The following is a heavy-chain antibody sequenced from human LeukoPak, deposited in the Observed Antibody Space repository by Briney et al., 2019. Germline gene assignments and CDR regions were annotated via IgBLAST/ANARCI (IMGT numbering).Heavy chain of an antibody. D-gene: IGHD6-19*01. CDR1: GFTFSSYA. Sequence: GVLILSCAASGFTFSSYAMSLVRQAPGKGLEWGSAISGSGGSTYYADSVKGLFTISRDNSKNTLYLKMNSLRAEDTAVYYCAKGQYSSGPGDFDYWGQGTLVTVSS. V-gene: IGHV3-23*01. CDR3: AKGQYSSGPGDFDY. J-gene: IGHJ4*02. CDR2: ISGSGGST.